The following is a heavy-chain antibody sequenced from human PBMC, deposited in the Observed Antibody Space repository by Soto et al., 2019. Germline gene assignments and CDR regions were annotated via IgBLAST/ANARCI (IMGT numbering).Heavy chain of an antibody. J-gene: IGHJ4*02. Sequence: QVQLVQSGAEVKKPGSSVKVSCKASGGTFSSYTISWVRQAPGQGLEWMGRIIPILGIANYAQKFQGRVTITADKSTSTAYMELSSLRSEDTAVYYCARGGRKMATIDYWGQGTLVTVSS. CDR1: GGTFSSYT. V-gene: IGHV1-69*02. CDR2: IIPILGIA. CDR3: ARGGRKMATIDY. D-gene: IGHD5-12*01.